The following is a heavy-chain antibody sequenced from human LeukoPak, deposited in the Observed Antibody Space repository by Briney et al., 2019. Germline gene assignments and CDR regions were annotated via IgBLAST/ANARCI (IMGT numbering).Heavy chain of an antibody. Sequence: SETLSLTCAVYGGSFSGYYWSWIRQPPGKGLEWIGEINHSGSTNYNPSLKSRVTISVDTSKNQFSLKLSSVTAADTAVYYCARSSTEDAFDIWGQGTMVTVSS. V-gene: IGHV4-34*01. CDR3: ARSSTEDAFDI. J-gene: IGHJ3*02. CDR2: INHSGST. CDR1: GGSFSGYY. D-gene: IGHD2-2*01.